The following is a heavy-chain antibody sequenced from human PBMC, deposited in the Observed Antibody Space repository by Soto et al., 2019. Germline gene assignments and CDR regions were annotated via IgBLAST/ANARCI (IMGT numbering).Heavy chain of an antibody. Sequence: SETLSLTCTVPGGSISSTSDFWAWVRQPPGRGLQWIGSVHYSGTTYYDPSLQSRVIISGDTSKNQFSLKLRSVTATDAAVYFCTRLIHCFATACYFDTWSQGTLVTVSS. CDR2: VHYSGTT. D-gene: IGHD2-2*01. J-gene: IGHJ4*02. V-gene: IGHV4-39*01. CDR1: GGSISSTSDF. CDR3: TRLIHCFATACYFDT.